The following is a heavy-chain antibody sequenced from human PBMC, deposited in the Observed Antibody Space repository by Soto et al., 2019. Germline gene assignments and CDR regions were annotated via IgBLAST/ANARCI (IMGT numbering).Heavy chain of an antibody. CDR1: GFTFDDYA. D-gene: IGHD3-3*01. V-gene: IGHV3-9*01. J-gene: IGHJ4*02. CDR3: AKGVAGWYSFDY. CDR2: ISWNVGSI. Sequence: EVQLVESGGGLVQPGRSLRLSCAASGFTFDDYAMHWVRQAPGKGLEWVSGISWNVGSIAYADSVKGRFTISRDNANKSLYLPMNSLRAEATALYYCAKGVAGWYSFDYWGPGTLVTVSS.